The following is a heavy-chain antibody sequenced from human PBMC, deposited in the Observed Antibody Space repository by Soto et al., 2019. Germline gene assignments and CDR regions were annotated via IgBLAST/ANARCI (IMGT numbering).Heavy chain of an antibody. CDR3: ARQSIRRGFDY. Sequence: QLQLQESGPGLVKPSETLSLTCTVSGGSISSSSYYWGWIRQPPGKGLEWIGSIYYSGSTYYNPSLKSRVTISVDTSKNQFSLKLSSVTAADTAVYYCARQSIRRGFDYWGQGTLVTVSS. CDR1: GGSISSSSYY. D-gene: IGHD3-10*01. V-gene: IGHV4-39*01. J-gene: IGHJ4*02. CDR2: IYYSGST.